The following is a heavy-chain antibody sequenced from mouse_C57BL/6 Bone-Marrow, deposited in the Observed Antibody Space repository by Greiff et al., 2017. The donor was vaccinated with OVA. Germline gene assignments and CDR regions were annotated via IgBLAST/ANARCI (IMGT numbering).Heavy chain of an antibody. CDR1: GYTFTDYY. V-gene: IGHV1-26*01. J-gene: IGHJ2*01. CDR2: INPNNGGT. D-gene: IGHD1-1*01. CDR3: GLLLDY. Sequence: EVQLQQSGPELVKPGASVKISCKASGYTFTDYYMNWVKQSPGKSLEWIGDINPNNGGTSYNQKFKGKATLTVDKSSSTAYMELRSLTSEDSAVYYCGLLLDYWGQGTTLTVSS.